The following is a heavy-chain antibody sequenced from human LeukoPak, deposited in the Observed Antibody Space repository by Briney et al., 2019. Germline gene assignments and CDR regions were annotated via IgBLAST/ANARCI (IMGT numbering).Heavy chain of an antibody. CDR3: ARDSHPYYYGSGGKNKNWFDP. Sequence: GGSLRLSCVDSGFTFSSYWMNWVRQAPGKGLVWVSRINSEGSSTSYADSVKGRFTISRDNAKNTLYLQMNSLRAEDTAVYYCARDSHPYYYGSGGKNKNWFDPWGQGTLVTVSS. J-gene: IGHJ5*02. D-gene: IGHD3-10*01. CDR1: GFTFSSYW. V-gene: IGHV3-74*01. CDR2: INSEGSST.